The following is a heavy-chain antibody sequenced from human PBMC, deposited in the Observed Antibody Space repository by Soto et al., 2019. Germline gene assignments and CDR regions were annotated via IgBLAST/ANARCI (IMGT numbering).Heavy chain of an antibody. CDR3: AKGRESSTSAQYSFDY. V-gene: IGHV3-23*01. CDR2: FSSSAGST. D-gene: IGHD2-2*01. Sequence: GGSLRLSCATSGFSFSSYAMSWVRQAPGKGLEWVSAFSSSAGSTYYADSVKGRFTISRDTSKSTLSLQMNSLRADDTAVYYCAKGRESSTSAQYSFDYWGQGTLVTVSS. CDR1: GFSFSSYA. J-gene: IGHJ4*02.